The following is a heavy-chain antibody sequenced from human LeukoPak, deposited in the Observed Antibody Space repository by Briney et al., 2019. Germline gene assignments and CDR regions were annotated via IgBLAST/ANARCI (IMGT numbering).Heavy chain of an antibody. CDR2: ISNDGSNK. CDR1: GFTFSNYG. D-gene: IGHD6-13*01. J-gene: IGHJ4*02. Sequence: GGSLRLSCAASGFTFSNYGLHWVRQAPGKGLEWVALISNDGSNKNYADSVKGRFTISRDNSKNTLYLQMNSLRAEDTAVYYCAKDSSSSWFGGDSKWGQGTLVTVSS. CDR3: AKDSSSSWFGGDSK. V-gene: IGHV3-30*18.